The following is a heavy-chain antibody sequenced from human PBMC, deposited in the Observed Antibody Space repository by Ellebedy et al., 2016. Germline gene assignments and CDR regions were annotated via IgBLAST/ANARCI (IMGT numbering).Heavy chain of an antibody. CDR3: RQGHYADY. CDR2: ISGNGDKR. J-gene: IGHJ4*02. V-gene: IGHV3-23*01. CDR1: GLTFSNFF. Sequence: GGSLRLXXAASGLTFSNFFMSWVRQAPGKGLEWVPTISGNGDKRDFADSVKGRFTISRDNSRNTLHLQMNNLRGEDTAVYYCRQGHYADYWGQGTLVTVSS.